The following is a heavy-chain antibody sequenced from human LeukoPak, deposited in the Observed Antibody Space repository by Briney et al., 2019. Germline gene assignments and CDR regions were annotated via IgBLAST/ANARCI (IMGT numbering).Heavy chain of an antibody. Sequence: KTSETLSLTCAVYGGSFSGYYWSWIRQPPGKGLEWIGEINHSGSTNYNPSLKSRATISVDTSKNQFSLKLSSVTAADTAVYYCARNYDFWSGSSFWFDPWGQGTLVTVSS. V-gene: IGHV4-34*01. D-gene: IGHD3-3*01. CDR3: ARNYDFWSGSSFWFDP. J-gene: IGHJ5*02. CDR1: GGSFSGYY. CDR2: INHSGST.